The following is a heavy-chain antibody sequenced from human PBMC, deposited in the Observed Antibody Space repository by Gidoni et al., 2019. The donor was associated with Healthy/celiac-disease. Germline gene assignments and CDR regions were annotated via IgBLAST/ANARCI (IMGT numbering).Heavy chain of an antibody. J-gene: IGHJ4*02. CDR3: ASLEYSSSNDY. V-gene: IGHV3-30*04. D-gene: IGHD6-6*01. CDR2: IADDGSNK. CDR1: GFTFSSYA. Sequence: QVQLVESGGGVVQPGRSLRLSCAASGFTFSSYAMHWVRQAPGKGLEWVAVIADDGSNKYYADSVKGRFTISRDNSKNTLYLQMNSLRAEDTAVYYCASLEYSSSNDYWGQGTLVTVSS.